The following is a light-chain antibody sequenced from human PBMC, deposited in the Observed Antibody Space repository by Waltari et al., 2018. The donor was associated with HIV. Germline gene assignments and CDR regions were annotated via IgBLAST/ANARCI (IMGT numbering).Light chain of an antibody. Sequence: QSALAQPASVSGSPGQSITISCTGTSTDIGAYNYASWYQKHPDRAPKVIIYQVKSRPSGVSDRFSGSKSGNTASLTISGLQAEDEADYYCSSYTTSSTYVFGRGTTVSVL. CDR1: STDIGAYNY. V-gene: IGLV2-14*01. CDR3: SSYTTSSTYV. J-gene: IGLJ1*01. CDR2: QVK.